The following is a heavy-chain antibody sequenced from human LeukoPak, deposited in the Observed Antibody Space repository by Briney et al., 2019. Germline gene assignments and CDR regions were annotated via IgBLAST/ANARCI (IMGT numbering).Heavy chain of an antibody. D-gene: IGHD2-15*01. V-gene: IGHV4-34*01. Sequence: SETLSLTCAVYGGSFSGYDWSWIRQPPGKGLEWIGEINHSGSTNYSPSLKSRVTISVDTSKNHFSLKVSSVTAADTAVYYCARGHGGLGGMDVWGQGTTVTVSS. CDR1: GGSFSGYD. J-gene: IGHJ6*02. CDR3: ARGHGGLGGMDV. CDR2: INHSGST.